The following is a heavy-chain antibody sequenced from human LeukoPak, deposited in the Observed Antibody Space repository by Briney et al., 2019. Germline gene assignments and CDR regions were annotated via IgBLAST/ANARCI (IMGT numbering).Heavy chain of an antibody. CDR2: IYHSGST. V-gene: IGHV4-4*02. Sequence: PSETLSLTCAVSGGSISSSNWWSWVRQPPGKGLEWIGEIYHSGSTNYNPSLKSRVTISVDKSKNQFSLKLSSVTAADTAVYYCASRKRSYYRYYFDYWGQGTLVTVSS. J-gene: IGHJ4*02. CDR1: GGSISSSNW. CDR3: ASRKRSYYRYYFDY. D-gene: IGHD3-10*01.